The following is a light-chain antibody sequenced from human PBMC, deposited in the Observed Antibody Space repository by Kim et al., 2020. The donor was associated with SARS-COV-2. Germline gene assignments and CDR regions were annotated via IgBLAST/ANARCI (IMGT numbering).Light chain of an antibody. CDR3: QAWDSSTAI. V-gene: IGLV3-1*01. Sequence: VSPGQTASITCSGDKLGDKYAFWYQKKPGQAPVLVIYQHTKRPSGIPGRFSGFSSGNTATLTISGTQAMDEADYYCQAWDSSTAIFGGGTQLTVL. J-gene: IGLJ2*01. CDR1: KLGDKY. CDR2: QHT.